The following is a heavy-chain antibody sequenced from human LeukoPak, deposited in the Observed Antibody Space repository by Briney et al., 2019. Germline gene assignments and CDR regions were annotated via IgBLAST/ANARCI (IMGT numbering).Heavy chain of an antibody. V-gene: IGHV1-2*02. CDR1: GYTFTGYY. J-gene: IGHJ4*02. D-gene: IGHD5-18*01. CDR3: ARGAGIQLWFSFDY. CDR2: INPNTSGT. Sequence: GASVKVSCKASGYTFTGYYMHWMRQAPGQGLEWVGWINPNTSGTSYAQDFQGRVTMTRDTSISTAYMELNRLRSDDTAVYYCARGAGIQLWFSFDYWGQGTLVTVSS.